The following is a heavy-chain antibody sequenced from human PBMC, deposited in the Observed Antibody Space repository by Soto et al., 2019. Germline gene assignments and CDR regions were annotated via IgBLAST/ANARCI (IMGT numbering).Heavy chain of an antibody. D-gene: IGHD2-15*01. J-gene: IGHJ3*02. Sequence: QVQLVESGGGVVQPGRSLRLSCVASGFTFSNYAMHWVRQAPGKGLEWVAVISYDGSNKYYADSVKGRFNISRDNSKNTLYLQKNSLRDADTAVYYCARGPQRWWFAFAIWGQGTMVTVSS. CDR3: ARGPQRWWFAFAI. V-gene: IGHV3-30-3*01. CDR1: GFTFSNYA. CDR2: ISYDGSNK.